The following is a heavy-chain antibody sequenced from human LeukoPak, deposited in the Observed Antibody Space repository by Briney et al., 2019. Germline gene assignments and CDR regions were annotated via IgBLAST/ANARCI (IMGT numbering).Heavy chain of an antibody. Sequence: GASLQISCKGSGYSFTSYWIGWVRQLPGKGLEWMGIIYPGDSDNRYSPSFKGQVTISVDKSISTAYLQWSSLKASDTAMYYCASGRLRRTRDAFDIWGQGTMVTVSS. J-gene: IGHJ3*02. CDR1: GYSFTSYW. CDR2: IYPGDSDN. CDR3: ASGRLRRTRDAFDI. D-gene: IGHD4-17*01. V-gene: IGHV5-51*01.